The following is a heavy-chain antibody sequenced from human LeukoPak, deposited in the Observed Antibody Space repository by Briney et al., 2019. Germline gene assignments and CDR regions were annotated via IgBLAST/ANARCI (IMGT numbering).Heavy chain of an antibody. D-gene: IGHD3-22*01. V-gene: IGHV3-66*01. CDR1: GFTVSSNY. CDR2: IYSGGST. CDR3: AKMEDSSGYYSRY. Sequence: PGGSLRLSCAASGFTVSSNYMSWVRQAPGKGLEWVSVIYSGGSTYYADSVKGRFTISRDNSKNTLYLQMNSLRAEDTAVYYCAKMEDSSGYYSRYWGQGTLVTVSS. J-gene: IGHJ4*02.